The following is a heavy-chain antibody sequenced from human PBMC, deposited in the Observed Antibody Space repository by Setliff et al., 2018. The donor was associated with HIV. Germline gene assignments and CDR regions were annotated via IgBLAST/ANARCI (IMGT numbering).Heavy chain of an antibody. Sequence: ASVKVSCKASGYTFTSYDINWVRQATGQGLEWMGWMNPNSGNTGYAQKFQGRVTMTRNTSISTAYMELSSLRSEDTAVYYCARGRNFYGDLYYYMDVWGKGTTVTV. CDR2: MNPNSGNT. CDR3: ARGRNFYGDLYYYMDV. V-gene: IGHV1-8*01. D-gene: IGHD4-17*01. CDR1: GYTFTSYD. J-gene: IGHJ6*03.